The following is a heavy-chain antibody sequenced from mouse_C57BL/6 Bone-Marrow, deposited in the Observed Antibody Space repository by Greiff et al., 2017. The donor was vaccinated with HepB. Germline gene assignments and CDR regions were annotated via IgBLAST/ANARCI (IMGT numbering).Heavy chain of an antibody. CDR1: GYAFSSYW. J-gene: IGHJ2*01. V-gene: IGHV1-80*01. D-gene: IGHD2-5*01. CDR3: SRVYYSKGGNY. CDR2: IYPGDGDT. Sequence: VKLQESGAELVKPGASVKISCKASGYAFSSYWMNWVKQRPGKGLEWIGQIYPGDGDTHYNGTFKGKATLTADKSSSTAYMQLSSLTSEDSAVYFCSRVYYSKGGNYWGQGTTLTVSS.